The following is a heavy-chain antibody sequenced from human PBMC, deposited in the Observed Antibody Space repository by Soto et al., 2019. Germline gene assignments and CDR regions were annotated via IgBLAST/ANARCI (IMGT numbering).Heavy chain of an antibody. Sequence: PSQTLSLTCAISGDSVSSNSAAWNWIRQSPSKGLEWLGRTYYMSKLYNDFAVFVKSRITINPDTSKNHLSLPLNSVTPEDTAVFYFAREKAARPYYYYYYYMDVWGKGTTVTVSS. D-gene: IGHD6-6*01. CDR2: TYYMSKLYN. V-gene: IGHV6-1*01. J-gene: IGHJ6*03. CDR3: AREKAARPYYYYYYYMDV. CDR1: GDSVSSNSAA.